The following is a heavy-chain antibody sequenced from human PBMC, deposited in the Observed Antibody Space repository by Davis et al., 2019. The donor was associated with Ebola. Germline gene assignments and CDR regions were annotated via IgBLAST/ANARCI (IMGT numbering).Heavy chain of an antibody. CDR3: ASGTYYGSGSYIDY. D-gene: IGHD3-10*01. CDR2: VNPSGGST. V-gene: IGHV1-46*01. CDR1: GYTFTSYY. J-gene: IGHJ4*02. Sequence: AASVKVSCKAFGYTFTSYYIHWVRQAPGQGLEWMGIVNPSGGSTTYAQKFQGSVTMTRDTSTSTVYMELSSLRSDDTAVYYCASGTYYGSGSYIDYWGQGTLVTVSS.